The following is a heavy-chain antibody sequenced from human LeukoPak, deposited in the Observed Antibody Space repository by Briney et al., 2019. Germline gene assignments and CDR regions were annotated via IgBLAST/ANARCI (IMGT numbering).Heavy chain of an antibody. Sequence: GGSLRLSCAASGFTFSSYEMNWVRQAPGKGLEWVSYISSSGSTIYYADSVKGRFTISRDNAKNSLYLQMNSLRAEDTAVYYCARESITMVRGVIDYYFDYWGQGTLVTVSS. D-gene: IGHD3-10*01. CDR2: ISSSGSTI. CDR3: ARESITMVRGVIDYYFDY. CDR1: GFTFSSYE. J-gene: IGHJ4*02. V-gene: IGHV3-48*03.